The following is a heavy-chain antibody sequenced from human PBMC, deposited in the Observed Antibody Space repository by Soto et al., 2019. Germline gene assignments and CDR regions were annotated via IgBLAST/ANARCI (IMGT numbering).Heavy chain of an antibody. CDR2: INPHSGDT. Sequence: QVQLLQSGAEVKKPGASVKVSCEASGYTFTAYYIHWVRQAPGQGLEWMRWINPHSGDTNYAQNFQGRVSMTRDPSISTAYMELSRLTHDDTAVYYCARMIIGGFKGTWLDPWGQGTLVTVSS. V-gene: IGHV1-2*02. J-gene: IGHJ5*02. CDR1: GYTFTAYY. CDR3: ARMIIGGFKGTWLDP. D-gene: IGHD3-16*01.